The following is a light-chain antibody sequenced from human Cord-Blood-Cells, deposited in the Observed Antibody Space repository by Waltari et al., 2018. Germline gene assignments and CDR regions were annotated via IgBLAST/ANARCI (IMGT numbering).Light chain of an antibody. CDR2: DVS. J-gene: IGLJ2*01. Sequence: QSALTQPASVSGSPGQSITISCTGTSSDAGGYNYVSWYQQHPGKAPKLMMYDVSNRPAGVSNRFSGSKSGNTASRTISGLQAEDEADYYCSSYTSSSTLVFGGGTKLTVL. CDR1: SSDAGGYNY. CDR3: SSYTSSSTLV. V-gene: IGLV2-14*01.